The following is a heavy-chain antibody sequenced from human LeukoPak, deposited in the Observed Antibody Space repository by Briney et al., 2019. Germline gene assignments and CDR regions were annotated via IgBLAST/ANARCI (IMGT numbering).Heavy chain of an antibody. CDR1: GFTFSKYW. D-gene: IGHD6-19*01. CDR2: IKEDGSKE. J-gene: IGHJ4*02. V-gene: IGHV3-7*01. CDR3: ARDFGDSSGWYNDY. Sequence: GGSLRLSCAASGFTFSKYWMSWVRQAPEKGLEWLADIKEDGSKEYFADSVKGRFTNSRDNTKNSVYLQMNSLRAEDTAVYYCARDFGDSSGWYNDYWGQGTLVIVSS.